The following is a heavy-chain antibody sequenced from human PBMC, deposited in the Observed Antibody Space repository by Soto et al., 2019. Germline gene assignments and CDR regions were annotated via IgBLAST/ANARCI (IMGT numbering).Heavy chain of an antibody. V-gene: IGHV4-34*01. CDR3: ARGRRSTVVTLYYYYGMDV. CDR1: GGSFSGYY. CDR2: INHSGST. Sequence: SETLSLTCAAYGGSFSGYYWSWIRQPPGKGLEWIGEINHSGSTNYNPSLKSRVTISVDTSKNQFSLKLSSVTAADTAVYYCARGRRSTVVTLYYYYGMDVWSQGTTVTVSS. J-gene: IGHJ6*01. D-gene: IGHD4-17*01.